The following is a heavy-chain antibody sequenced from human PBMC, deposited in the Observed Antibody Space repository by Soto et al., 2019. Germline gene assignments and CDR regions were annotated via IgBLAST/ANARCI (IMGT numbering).Heavy chain of an antibody. CDR3: AILVLGYYDSSGYYYYYYGMDV. Sequence: EVQLVQSGAEVKKPGESLRISCKGSGYSFTSYWISWVRQMPGKGLEWMGRIDPSDSYTNYSPSFQGHVTISADKSIRTAYLQWSSLKASDNAMYYCAILVLGYYDSSGYYYYYYGMDVWGQGTTVTVPS. CDR1: GYSFTSYW. V-gene: IGHV5-10-1*01. J-gene: IGHJ6*02. CDR2: IDPSDSYT. D-gene: IGHD3-22*01.